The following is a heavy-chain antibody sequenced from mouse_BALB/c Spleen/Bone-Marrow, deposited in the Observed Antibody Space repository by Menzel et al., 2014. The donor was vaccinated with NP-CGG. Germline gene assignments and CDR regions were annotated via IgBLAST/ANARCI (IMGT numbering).Heavy chain of an antibody. CDR1: GYTFTSYV. CDR3: ASGGYRYRYDDYFDY. D-gene: IGHD2-14*01. CDR2: INPYNDGT. J-gene: IGHJ2*01. Sequence: VQLQQSGPELVKPGASVKMSCKASGYTFTSYVMHWVKQKPGQGLEWIGYINPYNDGTKYNEKFKGKATLTSDKSSSTAYMELSSLTSEDSAVYYCASGGYRYRYDDYFDYWGQGTTLTVSS. V-gene: IGHV1-14*01.